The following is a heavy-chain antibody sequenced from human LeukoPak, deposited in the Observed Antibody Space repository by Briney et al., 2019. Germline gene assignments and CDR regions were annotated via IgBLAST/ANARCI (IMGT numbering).Heavy chain of an antibody. D-gene: IGHD6-13*01. CDR3: ARGFSSSSYYGMDV. J-gene: IGHJ6*02. V-gene: IGHV1-3*01. CDR1: GYTFTSYA. CDR2: INAGNGNT. Sequence: ASVKVSCKASGYTFTSYAMHWVRQAPGQRLEWMGWINAGNGNTKYSQKFQGRVTITADESTSTAYMELSSLRSEDTAVYYCARGFSSSSYYGMDVWGQGTTVTVSS.